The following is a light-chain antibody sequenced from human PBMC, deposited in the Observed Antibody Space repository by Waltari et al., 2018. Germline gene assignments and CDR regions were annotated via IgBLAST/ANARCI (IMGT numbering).Light chain of an antibody. CDR1: QDISRY. CDR3: QHYYDYPLT. V-gene: IGKV1-8*01. Sequence: AIRITQSPYSLSASTGARVTISCRASQDISRYLAWYQQEPGKAPKLLIYDASTLQSGVPSRFSGSGSGTDFTLTINCLQSEDFPTYYCQHYYDYPLTFGPGTKVDIK. CDR2: DAS. J-gene: IGKJ3*01.